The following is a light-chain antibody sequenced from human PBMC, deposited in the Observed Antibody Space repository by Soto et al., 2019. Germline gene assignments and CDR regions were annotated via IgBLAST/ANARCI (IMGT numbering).Light chain of an antibody. CDR2: GNS. J-gene: IGLJ1*01. CDR1: SSNIGAGHD. V-gene: IGLV1-40*01. Sequence: QSVLAQPPSVSGAPGQRVTISCTGSSSNIGAGHDVHWYQQLPGTAPKLLIHGNSNRPSGVPDRFSGSKSGTSASLAIAGLQAEDEADYYCQSYDSRLSAYVFGTGTKVTVL. CDR3: QSYDSRLSAYV.